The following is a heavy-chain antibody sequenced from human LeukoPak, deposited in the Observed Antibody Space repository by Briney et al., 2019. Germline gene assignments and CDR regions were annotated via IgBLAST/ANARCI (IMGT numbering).Heavy chain of an antibody. V-gene: IGHV4-34*01. J-gene: IGHJ4*02. CDR1: GGSFSGYY. CDR2: VNHSGST. CDR3: ARWPRLGTKEDY. Sequence: SETLSLTCAVYGGSFSGYYWSWIRQPPGKGLEWIGEVNHSGSTNYNPSLKSRVTISVDTSKSQFSLKLSSLTAADTAVYYCARWPRLGTKEDYWGQGTLVTVSS. D-gene: IGHD1/OR15-1a*01.